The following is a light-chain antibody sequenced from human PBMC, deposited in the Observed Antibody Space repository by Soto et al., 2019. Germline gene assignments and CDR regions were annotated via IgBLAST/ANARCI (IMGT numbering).Light chain of an antibody. CDR1: QDISTY. CDR2: AAS. J-gene: IGKJ4*01. V-gene: IGKV1-27*01. CDR3: QKYSSAPLT. Sequence: DIQMTQSPSSLSASVGDRVTITCRASQDISTYLAWCQQKPGKVPKLLIYAASTLQSGVPSRFSGSGSGTDFTLTISSLQPEDVATYYCQKYSSAPLTFGGGTKVEIK.